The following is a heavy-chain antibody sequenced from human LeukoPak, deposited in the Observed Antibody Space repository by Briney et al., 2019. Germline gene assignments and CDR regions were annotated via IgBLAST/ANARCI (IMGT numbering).Heavy chain of an antibody. CDR3: ASALYGGNSYYFDY. CDR1: GFTFSSYD. V-gene: IGHV3-30*03. CDR2: ISYDGSNK. D-gene: IGHD4-23*01. J-gene: IGHJ4*02. Sequence: GGSLRLSCAASGFTFSSYDMHWVRQAPGKGLEWVAVISYDGSNKYCADSVKGRFTTSRDNSKNTLYLQMNSLRAEDTAVYFCASALYGGNSYYFDYWGQGTLVTVSS.